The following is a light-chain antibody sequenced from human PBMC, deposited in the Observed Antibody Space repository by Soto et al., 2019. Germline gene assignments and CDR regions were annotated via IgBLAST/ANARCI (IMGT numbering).Light chain of an antibody. Sequence: DIARTQTPLPMSVTPGQPPSISCQSSQSLLHSDGKTYLYWYLQKPGQPPQLLIYEVSNRFSGVPDRFSVTWSGTEFTLTISSMQSEDFAVDYCQRYNNWITFGQGTRLEIK. CDR1: QSLLHSDGKTY. V-gene: IGKV2D-29*01. CDR2: EVS. CDR3: QRYNNWIT. J-gene: IGKJ5*01.